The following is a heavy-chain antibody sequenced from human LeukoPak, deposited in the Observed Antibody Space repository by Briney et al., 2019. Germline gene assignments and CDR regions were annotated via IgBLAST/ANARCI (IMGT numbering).Heavy chain of an antibody. CDR2: IYTSGST. Sequence: PSETLSLTCTVSGGSISSYYWSWIRQPAGKGLEWIGRIYTSGSTNYNPSLKSRVTMSVDTSKNQFSLKLSSVTAADTAVYYCARGDRRGYYDILTGLILDYWGQGTLVTVSS. J-gene: IGHJ4*02. CDR1: GGSISSYY. CDR3: ARGDRRGYYDILTGLILDY. D-gene: IGHD3-9*01. V-gene: IGHV4-4*07.